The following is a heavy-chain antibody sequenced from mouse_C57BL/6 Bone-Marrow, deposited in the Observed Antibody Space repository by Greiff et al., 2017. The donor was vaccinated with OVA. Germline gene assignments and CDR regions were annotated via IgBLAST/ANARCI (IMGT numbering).Heavy chain of an antibody. J-gene: IGHJ4*01. CDR2: ISSGGSYT. Sequence: DVHLVESGGDLVKPGGSLKLSCAASGFTFSSYGMSWVRQTPDKRLEWVATISSGGSYTYSPDSVKGRFTISRDNAKNTLYLQMSSLKSEDTAMYYCARHTSANAMDYWGQGTSVTVSS. CDR3: ARHTSANAMDY. V-gene: IGHV5-6*01. CDR1: GFTFSSYG. D-gene: IGHD3-2*02.